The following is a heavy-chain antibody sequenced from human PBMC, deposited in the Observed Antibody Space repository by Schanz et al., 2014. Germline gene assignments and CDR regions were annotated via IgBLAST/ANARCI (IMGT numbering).Heavy chain of an antibody. Sequence: QVQLVESGGGVVQPGRSLRLSCAASGFTFSNYAMHWVRQAPGKGLEWVAGATFDGTKKYYGDSVKGRFTISRDSSKNTLYLRMNSLRAEDTAVYYCARDAVTSVLTPGFYYWGQGTLVTVSS. CDR3: ARDAVTSVLTPGFYY. CDR2: ATFDGTKK. D-gene: IGHD4-17*01. CDR1: GFTFSNYA. J-gene: IGHJ4*02. V-gene: IGHV3-30*04.